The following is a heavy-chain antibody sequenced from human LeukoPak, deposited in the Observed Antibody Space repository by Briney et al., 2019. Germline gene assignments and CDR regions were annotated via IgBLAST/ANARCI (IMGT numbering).Heavy chain of an antibody. V-gene: IGHV4-4*02. D-gene: IGHD3-10*01. Sequence: PSGTLSLTCAVSGGSISSSNWWSWVRQPPGKGLEWIGEIYHSGSTNYNPSLKSRVTISVDKSKNQFSLKLNSVTAADTAVYYCARSHGSGSYYNLNDYWGQGTLVTVSS. J-gene: IGHJ4*02. CDR1: GGSISSSNW. CDR2: IYHSGST. CDR3: ARSHGSGSYYNLNDY.